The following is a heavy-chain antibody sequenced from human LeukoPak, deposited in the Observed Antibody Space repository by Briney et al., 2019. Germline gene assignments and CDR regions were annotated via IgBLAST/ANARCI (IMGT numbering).Heavy chain of an antibody. D-gene: IGHD5-24*01. J-gene: IGHJ4*02. V-gene: IGHV1-2*02. CDR2: INPNGGAT. Sequence: ASVKVSCKASGYTFTGYYIHWVRQAPGQGLEWMGWINPNGGATRFAQKFQGRVTMTRDTSISTAYMDLSSLRSDDTAVYYCARAEMATIPFDYWGQGTLVTVSS. CDR3: ARAEMATIPFDY. CDR1: GYTFTGYY.